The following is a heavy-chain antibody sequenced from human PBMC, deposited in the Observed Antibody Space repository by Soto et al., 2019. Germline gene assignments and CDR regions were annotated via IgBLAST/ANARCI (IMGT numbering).Heavy chain of an antibody. Sequence: SGTLSLTCTVSGGSISSGVYYWSWIRQPPGKGLEWIGYIYYSGSTYYNPSLKSRVTISVDTSKNQFSLRAEDTAVYYCARDFTGDRYMDVWGKGTTVTVSS. V-gene: IGHV4-30-4*02. CDR2: IYYSGST. J-gene: IGHJ6*03. D-gene: IGHD7-27*01. CDR3: ARDFTGDRYMDV. CDR1: GGSISSGVYY.